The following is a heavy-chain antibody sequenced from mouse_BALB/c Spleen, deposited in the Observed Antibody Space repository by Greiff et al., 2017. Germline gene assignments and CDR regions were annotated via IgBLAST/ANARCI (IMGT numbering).Heavy chain of an antibody. Sequence: LQRPGSELVRPGASVKLSCKASGYTFTSYWMHWVKQRHGQGLEWIGNIYPGSGSTNYDEKFKSKGTLTVDTSSSTAYMHLSSLTSEDSAVYYCTSGYYAMDYWGQGTSVTVSS. CDR3: TSGYYAMDY. V-gene: IGHV1S22*01. CDR1: GYTFTSYW. CDR2: IYPGSGST. J-gene: IGHJ4*01.